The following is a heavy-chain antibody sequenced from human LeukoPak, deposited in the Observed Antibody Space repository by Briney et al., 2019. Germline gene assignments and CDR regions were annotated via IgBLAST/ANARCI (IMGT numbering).Heavy chain of an antibody. J-gene: IGHJ6*02. CDR1: GYTFTNYG. CDR2: INAYNGDT. CDR3: AKVPYSDYGSGRPPFMDV. D-gene: IGHD3-10*01. Sequence: ASVKVSCKASGYTFTNYGVSWVRQAPGQGLEWMGWINAYNGDTHYAQNLQGRLTMTTDTSTSTAFMELRSLRPDDTAIHYCAKVPYSDYGSGRPPFMDVWGQGTTVAVSS. V-gene: IGHV1-18*01.